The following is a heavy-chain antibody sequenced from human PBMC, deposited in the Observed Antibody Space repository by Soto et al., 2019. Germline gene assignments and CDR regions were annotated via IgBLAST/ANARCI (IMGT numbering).Heavy chain of an antibody. J-gene: IGHJ1*01. Sequence: ASVKVSCKVSGYTLTELSMHWVRQAPGKGLEWMGGFDPEDGETIYAQKFQGRVTMTEDTSTDTAYMELSSLRSEDTAVYYCATTHLYCTNGVCSRSEYFQHSGQYTLVIHSS. V-gene: IGHV1-24*01. CDR2: FDPEDGET. CDR3: ATTHLYCTNGVCSRSEYFQH. D-gene: IGHD2-8*01. CDR1: GYTLTELS.